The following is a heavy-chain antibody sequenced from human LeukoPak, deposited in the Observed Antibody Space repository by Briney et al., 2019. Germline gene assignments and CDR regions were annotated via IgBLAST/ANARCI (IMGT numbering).Heavy chain of an antibody. V-gene: IGHV4-4*02. CDR1: GGSISSGNW. D-gene: IGHD6-13*01. Sequence: SETLCLPCAVSGGSISSGNWWSLVRQPPGKGLEWIGEIYHSGSTNYNPSLKSRVTISVYKSKNQFSLKLSSVTAADTAVYYCARKISAAGSRWFDPWGQRTLVTVSS. CDR3: ARKISAAGSRWFDP. CDR2: IYHSGST. J-gene: IGHJ5*02.